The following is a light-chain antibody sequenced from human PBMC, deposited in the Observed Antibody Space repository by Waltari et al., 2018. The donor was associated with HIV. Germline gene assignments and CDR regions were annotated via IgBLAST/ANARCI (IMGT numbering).Light chain of an antibody. CDR3: QVWDTTTDQWV. V-gene: IGLV3-21*04. J-gene: IGLJ3*02. CDR2: EDN. CDR1: NIGSKS. Sequence: SYVLTQPPSVSVDPGETARITCGGTNIGSKSVQWYQQKPGQAPVLVIYEDNDRPSGIPERFSGSSSGNTATLTISRVEAGDEADYYCQVWDTTTDQWVFGGGTELAVL.